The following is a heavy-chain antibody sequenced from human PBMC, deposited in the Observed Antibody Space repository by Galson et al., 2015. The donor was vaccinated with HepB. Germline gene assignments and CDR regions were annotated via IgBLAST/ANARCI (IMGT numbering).Heavy chain of an antibody. CDR1: GFTFSSYA. J-gene: IGHJ4*02. Sequence: SLRLSCAASGFTFSSYAMSWVRQAPGKGLEWVSAISGSGGSTYYADSVKGRFTISRGNSKNTLYLQMNSLRAEDTAVYYCAKYGRYSSGWYCDYWGQGTLVTVSS. V-gene: IGHV3-23*01. CDR3: AKYGRYSSGWYCDY. CDR2: ISGSGGST. D-gene: IGHD6-19*01.